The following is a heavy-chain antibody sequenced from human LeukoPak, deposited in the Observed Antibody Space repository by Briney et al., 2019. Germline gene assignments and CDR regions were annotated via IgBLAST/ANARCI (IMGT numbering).Heavy chain of an antibody. CDR1: GYTFTSYA. CDR3: ASGGPGVNYYDSSGYYLYYFDY. CDR2: SNAGNGNT. Sequence: ASVKVSCKASGYTFTSYAMHWVRQAPGQRLEWMGWSNAGNGNTKYSQEFQGRVTITRDTSASTAYMELSSLRSEDMAVYYCASGGPGVNYYDSSGYYLYYFDYWGQGTLVTVSS. V-gene: IGHV1-3*02. D-gene: IGHD3-22*01. J-gene: IGHJ4*02.